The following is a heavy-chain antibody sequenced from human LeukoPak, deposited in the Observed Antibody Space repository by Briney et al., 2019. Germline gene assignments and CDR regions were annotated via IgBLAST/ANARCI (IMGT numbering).Heavy chain of an antibody. CDR1: GGSVSSGSYY. J-gene: IGHJ4*02. D-gene: IGHD3-9*01. V-gene: IGHV4-61*01. Sequence: SETLSLTCTVSGGSVSSGSYYWSWIRQPPGKGLEWIGYIYYSGSANYNPSLKSRVTISVDTSKNQFSLKLSSVTAADTAVYYCARDLSLDYWGQGTLVTVSS. CDR3: ARDLSLDY. CDR2: IYYSGSA.